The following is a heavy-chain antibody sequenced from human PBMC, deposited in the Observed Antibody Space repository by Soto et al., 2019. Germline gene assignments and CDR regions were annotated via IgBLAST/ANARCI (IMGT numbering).Heavy chain of an antibody. D-gene: IGHD3-16*01. CDR1: GCTFSHYG. CDR2: IWHDGSKK. CDR3: AREWWAGRYGVGGGGCVGDF. V-gene: IGHV3-33*01. J-gene: IGHJ4*02. Sequence: QVQLVESGGGVVQPGTSLRLSCTVSGCTFSHYGFYWVRQPPGKGLEWVAFIWHDGSKKYYADSVKGRFTISRDSSKNTVCLEVNSLRAEDTAVCYCAREWWAGRYGVGGGGCVGDFWGQGTMVTVSS.